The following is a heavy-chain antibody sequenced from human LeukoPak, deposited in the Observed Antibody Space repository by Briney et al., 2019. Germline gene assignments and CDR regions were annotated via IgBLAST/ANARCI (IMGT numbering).Heavy chain of an antibody. CDR1: GFTFSSYW. CDR2: INGDGSDI. D-gene: IGHD2-15*01. J-gene: IGHJ5*02. V-gene: IGHV3-74*01. CDR3: ARDLLPAQHNWFDP. Sequence: GGSLRLSCVGSGFTFSSYWMHWVRQASGKGLVWLSRINGDGSDIRYADSVKGRFTISRDNTKNTLYLQLNSLRAEDTAVYYCARDLLPAQHNWFDPWGQGTLVTVSS.